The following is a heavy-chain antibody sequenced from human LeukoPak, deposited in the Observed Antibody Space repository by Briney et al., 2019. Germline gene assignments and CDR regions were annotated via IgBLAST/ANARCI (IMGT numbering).Heavy chain of an antibody. CDR2: INPSGGST. D-gene: IGHD6-19*01. V-gene: IGHV1-46*01. CDR1: GYTFTSYY. CDR3: ARDNVAVAPFDY. Sequence: ASVKVSCKASGYTFTSYYMHWVRQAPGQGLEWMGIINPSGGSTSYAQKFQGRVTMTRDTSTSTVYMELRSLRSDDTAVYYCARDNVAVAPFDYWGQGTLVTVSS. J-gene: IGHJ4*02.